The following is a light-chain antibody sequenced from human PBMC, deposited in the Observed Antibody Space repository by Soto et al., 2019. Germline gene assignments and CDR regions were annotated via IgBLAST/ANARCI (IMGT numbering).Light chain of an antibody. J-gene: IGKJ3*01. CDR1: QSVSSK. Sequence: EIVMTQSPGTLSVSPGERATLSCRASQSVSSKLAWYQQKPGQAPRLVIYGASTRATGIPARISGSGAGTEFTLTISSLQSEDSAVYYCQQYYVWPLSFGPGTKVEIK. CDR2: GAS. CDR3: QQYYVWPLS. V-gene: IGKV3-15*01.